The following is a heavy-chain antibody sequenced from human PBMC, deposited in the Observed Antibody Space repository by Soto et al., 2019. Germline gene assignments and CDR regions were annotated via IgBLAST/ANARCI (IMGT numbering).Heavy chain of an antibody. CDR1: GFTFSSYG. V-gene: IGHV3-33*01. J-gene: IGHJ3*02. CDR2: IWYDGSNK. Sequence: QVQLVESGGGVVQPGRSLRLSCAASGFTFSSYGMHWVRQAPGKGLERVAVIWYDGSNKYYADSVKGRFTISRDNSKNTLYLQMNSLRAEDTAVYYCARAMITFGGVIVPEDAFDIWGQGTMVTVSS. D-gene: IGHD3-16*02. CDR3: ARAMITFGGVIVPEDAFDI.